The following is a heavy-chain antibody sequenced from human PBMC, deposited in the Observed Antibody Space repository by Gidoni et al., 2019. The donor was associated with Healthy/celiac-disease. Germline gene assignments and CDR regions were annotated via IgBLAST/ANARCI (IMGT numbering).Heavy chain of an antibody. D-gene: IGHD3-3*01. CDR3: AGEDGDDFWSGNGMDV. CDR2: ISSSSSYI. Sequence: EVHLVESGAGLVKPGGSLRLSCAASGFAFSRYSMNWVRQAPGKGLEWVSSISSSSSYIYYADSVKGRFTISRDNAKNSMYLQMNSLRAEDTAVYYCAGEDGDDFWSGNGMDVWGQGTTVTVSS. J-gene: IGHJ6*02. CDR1: GFAFSRYS. V-gene: IGHV3-21*01.